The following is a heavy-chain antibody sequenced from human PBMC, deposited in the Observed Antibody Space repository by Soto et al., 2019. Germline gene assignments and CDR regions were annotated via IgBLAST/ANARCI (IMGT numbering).Heavy chain of an antibody. CDR1: GFTFSSYA. Sequence: EVQLLESGGGLVQPGGSLRLSCAASGFTFSSYAMSWVRQAPGKGLEWVSAISGSGGSTYYADSVKGRFTISRDNSKNTLDLQMNSLRAEDMAVYYCAKNGGDDFWSGFTSGWFDPWGQGTLVTVSS. V-gene: IGHV3-23*01. CDR2: ISGSGGST. D-gene: IGHD3-3*01. CDR3: AKNGGDDFWSGFTSGWFDP. J-gene: IGHJ5*02.